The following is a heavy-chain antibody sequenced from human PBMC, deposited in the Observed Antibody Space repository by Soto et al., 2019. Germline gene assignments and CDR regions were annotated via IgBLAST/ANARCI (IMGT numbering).Heavy chain of an antibody. CDR2: IYYSGST. CDR3: ARDRMVRGVVYYYYYYGMDV. D-gene: IGHD3-10*01. CDR1: GGSISSGGYY. Sequence: PSETLSLTCTVSGGSISSGGYYWSWIRQHPGKGLEWIGYIYYSGSTYYNPSLKSRVSISVDTSKNQFSLKLSSVTAADTAVYYCARDRMVRGVVYYYYYYGMDVWGQGTTVTVSS. J-gene: IGHJ6*02. V-gene: IGHV4-31*03.